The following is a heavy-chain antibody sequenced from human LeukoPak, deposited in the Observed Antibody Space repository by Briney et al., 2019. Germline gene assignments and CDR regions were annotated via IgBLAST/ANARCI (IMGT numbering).Heavy chain of an antibody. CDR2: LRSKIDGGTT. Sequence: GGSLRLSCAASGFTFSNAWMSWVRQAPGQGREWVGRLRSKIDGGTTDYAAPVKGRFTISRDDSKNTLYLQMNSQRTEDTAVYYCTTDGGRKSRPYHFDYWGQGTLVTVSS. CDR3: TTDGGRKSRPYHFDY. D-gene: IGHD3-16*01. CDR1: GFTFSNAW. J-gene: IGHJ4*02. V-gene: IGHV3-15*01.